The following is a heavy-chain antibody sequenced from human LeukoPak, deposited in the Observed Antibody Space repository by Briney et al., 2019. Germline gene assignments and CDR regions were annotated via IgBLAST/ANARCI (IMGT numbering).Heavy chain of an antibody. CDR3: VKGDPYYFDY. D-gene: IGHD2-21*02. CDR1: GFTFSSYA. V-gene: IGHV3-64D*09. CDR2: ISTNGGST. J-gene: IGHJ4*02. Sequence: PGRSLRLSCSASGFTFSSYAMQWVRQAPGKGLEHVSTISTNGGSTYYADSVKGRFTISRDNSKNTLYLQMSSLRAEDTALYYCVKGDPYYFDYWGQGTLVTVSS.